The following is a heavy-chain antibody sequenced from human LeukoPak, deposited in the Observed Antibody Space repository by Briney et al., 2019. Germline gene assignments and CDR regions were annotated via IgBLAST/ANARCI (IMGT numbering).Heavy chain of an antibody. CDR3: ARSYGDYGSDY. CDR1: GGTFSSYA. Sequence: GASVKVSCKASGGTFSSYAISWVRQAPGQGLEWMGGIIPIFGTANYAQKFQGRVTITADESTGTAYMELSSLRSEDTAVYYCARSYGDYGSDYWGQGTLVTVSS. D-gene: IGHD4-17*01. CDR2: IIPIFGTA. J-gene: IGHJ4*02. V-gene: IGHV1-69*13.